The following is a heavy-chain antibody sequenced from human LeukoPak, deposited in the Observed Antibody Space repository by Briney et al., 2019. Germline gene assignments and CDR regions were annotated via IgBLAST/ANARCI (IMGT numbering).Heavy chain of an antibody. J-gene: IGHJ4*02. CDR3: ARSSVGARRRIDH. D-gene: IGHD1-26*01. V-gene: IGHV1-8*01. Sequence: ASVKVSCKASGYTFTSYDISWVRQATGQGLEWMGWMNPNSGNTGYAQKFQGRVTTTRSTSINTAYMELNSLTSEDTAVYYCARSSVGARRRIDHWGQGSLVTVSS. CDR2: MNPNSGNT. CDR1: GYTFTSYD.